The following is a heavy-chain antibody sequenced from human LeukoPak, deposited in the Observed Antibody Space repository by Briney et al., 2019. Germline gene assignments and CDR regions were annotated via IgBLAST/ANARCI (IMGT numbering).Heavy chain of an antibody. J-gene: IGHJ3*02. V-gene: IGHV4-61*01. Sequence: SETLSLTCTVSGVSVSSGSYYWSWIRQPPGKGLEWIGYIYYSGSTIYNPSLKSRVTISVDTSKNQFSLKLSSVTAADTAVYYCARDKDAFDIWGQGTMVTVSS. CDR1: GVSVSSGSYY. CDR2: IYYSGST. CDR3: ARDKDAFDI.